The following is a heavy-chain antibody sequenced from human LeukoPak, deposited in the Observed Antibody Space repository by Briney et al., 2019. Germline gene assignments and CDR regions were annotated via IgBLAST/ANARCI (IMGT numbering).Heavy chain of an antibody. CDR1: GFTFSTYS. CDR3: ARDAKSKQWLVRRPGYVDY. V-gene: IGHV3-48*04. J-gene: IGHJ4*02. D-gene: IGHD6-19*01. Sequence: RSGGSLRLSCAASGFTFSTYSMNWVRQAPGKGLEWVSYISSSSGTIYYADSVKGRFTISRDNAKNSLYLQMNSLRAEDTAVYYCARDAKSKQWLVRRPGYVDYWGQGTLVTVSS. CDR2: ISSSSGTI.